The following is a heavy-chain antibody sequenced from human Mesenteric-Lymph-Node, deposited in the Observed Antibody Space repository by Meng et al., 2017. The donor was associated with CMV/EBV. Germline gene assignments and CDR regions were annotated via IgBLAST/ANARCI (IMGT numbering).Heavy chain of an antibody. CDR2: INSDGSST. V-gene: IGHV3-74*01. D-gene: IGHD1-1*01. CDR1: GFTFSSYW. J-gene: IGHJ4*02. Sequence: GESLKISCAASGFTFSSYWMHWVRQAPGKGLVWVSRINSDGSSTSYADSVKGRFTISRDNAKNTLYLQMNSLRAEDTAVYFCARDQSRSGPTTVDYWGQGTLVTVSS. CDR3: ARDQSRSGPTTVDY.